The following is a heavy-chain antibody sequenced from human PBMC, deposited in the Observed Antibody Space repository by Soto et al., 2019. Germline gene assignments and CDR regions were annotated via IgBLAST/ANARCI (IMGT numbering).Heavy chain of an antibody. CDR1: GYTFTSYG. D-gene: IGHD3-22*01. J-gene: IGHJ4*02. V-gene: IGHV1-18*01. Sequence: QVQLVQSGAEVKKPGASVKVSCKASGYTFTSYGISWVRQAPGQGLEWMGWISAYNGNTNYAQKLQGRVTMTTDTSTSTAYMELRSLRSDDTAVYYCARDSLTMIVVVKPYYFGYWGQGTLVTVSS. CDR3: ARDSLTMIVVVKPYYFGY. CDR2: ISAYNGNT.